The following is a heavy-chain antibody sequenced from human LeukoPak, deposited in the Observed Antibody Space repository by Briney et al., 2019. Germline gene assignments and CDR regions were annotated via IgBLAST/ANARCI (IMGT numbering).Heavy chain of an antibody. CDR1: GGSISSYY. CDR3: ARARIQLCLNGRGWFDP. D-gene: IGHD5-18*01. J-gene: IGHJ5*02. V-gene: IGHV4-59*12. CDR2: IYYSGST. Sequence: SETLSLTCTVSGGSISSYYWSWIRQPPGKGLEWIGYIYYSGSTNYNPSLKSRVTISVDTSKNQFSLKLSSVTAADTAVYYCARARIQLCLNGRGWFDPWGQGTLVTVSS.